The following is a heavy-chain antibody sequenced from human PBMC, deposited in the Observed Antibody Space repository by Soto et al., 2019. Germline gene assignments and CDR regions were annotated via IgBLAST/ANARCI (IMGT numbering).Heavy chain of an antibody. J-gene: IGHJ4*02. CDR2: IIHSGST. CDR1: GGSFSGYY. Sequence: QVQLQQWGAGLLKPSETLSLTCSVYGGSFSGYYWSWIHQPPGKGLEWIGEIIHSGSTNYNPSLKSRVTISADTSKNQFSLKLSSVTAADTAVYYCARGWHSRSWYPLFDYWGRGTLVTVSS. CDR3: ARGWHSRSWYPLFDY. V-gene: IGHV4-34*01. D-gene: IGHD6-13*01.